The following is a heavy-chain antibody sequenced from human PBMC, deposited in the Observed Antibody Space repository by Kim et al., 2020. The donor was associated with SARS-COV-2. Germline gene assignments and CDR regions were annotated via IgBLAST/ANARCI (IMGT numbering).Heavy chain of an antibody. CDR2: ISPDSGNT. J-gene: IGHJ4*02. CDR3: AKDFGFSSL. D-gene: IGHD3-3*01. V-gene: IGHV1-18*01. Sequence: ASVKVSCKASGYSLISDSISWVRQAPGQGLEWIGWISPDSGNTNYVQKFQGRVTMTTDTSTGTGYMDLASLKFDDTAVYFCAKDFGFSSLWGQGTLVTVSS. CDR1: GYSLISDS.